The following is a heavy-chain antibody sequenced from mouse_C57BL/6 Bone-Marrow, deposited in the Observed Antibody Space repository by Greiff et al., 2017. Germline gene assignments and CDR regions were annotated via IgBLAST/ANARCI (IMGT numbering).Heavy chain of an antibody. CDR2: IYPGDGDT. CDR1: GYAFSSSW. V-gene: IGHV1-82*01. CDR3: AINFYWYFDV. J-gene: IGHJ1*03. Sequence: VQLQQSGPELVKPGASVKISCKASGYAFSSSWMNWVKQRPGKGLEWIGRIYPGDGDTNYNGKFKGKATLTADKSSSTAYMQLSSLTSEDSAVYFCAINFYWYFDVWGTGTTVTVSS.